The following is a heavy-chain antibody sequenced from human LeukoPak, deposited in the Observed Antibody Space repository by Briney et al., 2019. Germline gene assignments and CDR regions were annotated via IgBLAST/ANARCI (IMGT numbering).Heavy chain of an antibody. CDR1: GGSFSGYY. J-gene: IGHJ4*02. CDR2: INHSGST. CDR3: ARVGGYSYGHFDY. Sequence: SETLSLTCAVYGGSFSGYYWSWIRQPPGKGLEWIGEINHSGSTNYNPSLKSRVTISVDTSKNQFSLKLSSVTAADTAVYYCARVGGYSYGHFDYWGQGTLVTVSS. D-gene: IGHD5-18*01. V-gene: IGHV4-34*01.